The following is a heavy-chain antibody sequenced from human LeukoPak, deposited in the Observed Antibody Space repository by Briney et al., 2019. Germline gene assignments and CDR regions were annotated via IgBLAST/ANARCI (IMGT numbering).Heavy chain of an antibody. J-gene: IGHJ4*02. CDR2: MNPDSGDT. V-gene: IGHV1-8*01. Sequence: ASVKVSCKASGYTFNNYEINWVRQATGQRPEWMGWMNPDSGDTGYAQKFQGRVTMTRDTSTSTVYMELSSLRSEDTAVYYCARSSQKYGAAGPDYWGQGTLVTVSS. CDR1: GYTFNNYE. D-gene: IGHD6-13*01. CDR3: ARSSQKYGAAGPDY.